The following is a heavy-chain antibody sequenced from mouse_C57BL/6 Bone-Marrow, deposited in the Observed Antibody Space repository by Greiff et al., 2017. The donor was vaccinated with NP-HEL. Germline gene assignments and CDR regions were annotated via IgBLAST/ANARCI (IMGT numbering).Heavy chain of an antibody. CDR3: ARDYYGYAWFAY. Sequence: DVKLQESGGGLVKPGGSLKLSCAASGFTFSSYAMSWVRQTPEKRLEWVATISDGGSYTYYPDNVKGRFTISRDNAKNNLYLQMSHLKSEDTAMYYCARDYYGYAWFAYWGQGTLVTVSA. J-gene: IGHJ3*01. V-gene: IGHV5-4*01. CDR1: GFTFSSYA. CDR2: ISDGGSYT. D-gene: IGHD2-2*01.